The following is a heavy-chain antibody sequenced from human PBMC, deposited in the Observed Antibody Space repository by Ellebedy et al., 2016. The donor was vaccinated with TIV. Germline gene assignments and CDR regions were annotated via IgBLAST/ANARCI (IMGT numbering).Heavy chain of an antibody. Sequence: ASVKVSXXVSGYTLTELSMHWVRQAPGKGLEWMGGFDPEDGETIYAQKFQGRVTMTEDTSTDTAYMELSSLRSEDTAVYYCATIQHYYDSSGYYYFDYWGQGTLVTVSS. V-gene: IGHV1-24*01. J-gene: IGHJ4*02. D-gene: IGHD3-22*01. CDR3: ATIQHYYDSSGYYYFDY. CDR1: GYTLTELS. CDR2: FDPEDGET.